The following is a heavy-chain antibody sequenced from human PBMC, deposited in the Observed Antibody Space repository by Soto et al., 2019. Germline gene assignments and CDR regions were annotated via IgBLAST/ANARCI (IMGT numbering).Heavy chain of an antibody. CDR1: GFTFTSYW. J-gene: IGHJ6*02. D-gene: IGHD3-10*01. V-gene: IGHV3-7*05. CDR3: ARGNMVRGVIKYPYYGMDV. CDR2: IKQEGSEK. Sequence: GGSLRLSCAASGFTFTSYWMSWVRQAPGKGLEWVANIKQEGSEKYYVDSVKGRFTISRDDAKNSLYLQMNSLRAEDTAVYYCARGNMVRGVIKYPYYGMDVWGQETTVTVSS.